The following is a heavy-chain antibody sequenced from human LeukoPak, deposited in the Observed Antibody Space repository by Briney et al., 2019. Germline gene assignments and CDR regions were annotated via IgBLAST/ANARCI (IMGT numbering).Heavy chain of an antibody. Sequence: PGASVKVSCKASGGTFSSYAISWVRQAPGQGLEWMGGIIPMFGTPNYAQKFQGRVTITADESTSTAYMELSSLRSEDTAVYYCARELSGYDSFDYWGQGTLVTVSS. V-gene: IGHV1-69*13. J-gene: IGHJ4*02. CDR3: ARELSGYDSFDY. CDR2: IIPMFGTP. D-gene: IGHD5-12*01. CDR1: GGTFSSYA.